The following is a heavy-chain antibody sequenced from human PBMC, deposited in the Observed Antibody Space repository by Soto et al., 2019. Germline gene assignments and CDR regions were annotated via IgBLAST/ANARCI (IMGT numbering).Heavy chain of an antibody. Sequence: RGESLKISCKASENSFRIYWIVWVRQMPGKGLEWMGMIYPGDSDARYSPSFQGQVTISADKSSRTAYLQWSSLKASDTAMYYCAAYSTSSSSSTMDVWGQGTAVTVSS. CDR2: IYPGDSDA. J-gene: IGHJ6*02. V-gene: IGHV5-51*01. CDR1: ENSFRIYW. D-gene: IGHD6-6*01. CDR3: AAYSTSSSSSTMDV.